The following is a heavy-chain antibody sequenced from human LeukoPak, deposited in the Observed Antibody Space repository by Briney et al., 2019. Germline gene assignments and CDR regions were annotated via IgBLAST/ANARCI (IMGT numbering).Heavy chain of an antibody. CDR1: GFTFSSYA. Sequence: GGSLRLSCAASGFTFSSYAMHWVRQAPGKGLEWVAVISYDGSNKYYADSVKGRFTISRDNSKNTLYLQMNSLRAEDTAVYYCARDQGYYGLGSYLDYWGQGTLVTVSS. V-gene: IGHV3-30*04. CDR2: ISYDGSNK. CDR3: ARDQGYYGLGSYLDY. D-gene: IGHD3-10*01. J-gene: IGHJ4*02.